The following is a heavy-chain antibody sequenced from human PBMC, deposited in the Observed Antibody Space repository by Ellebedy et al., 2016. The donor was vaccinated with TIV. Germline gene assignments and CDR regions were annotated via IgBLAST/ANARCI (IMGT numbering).Heavy chain of an antibody. V-gene: IGHV3-30*03. D-gene: IGHD3-10*01. CDR3: ARGRIYYGSGHNYGMDV. CDR2: ISYDGSNK. J-gene: IGHJ6*02. Sequence: GESLKISXAASGFTFSSYGMHWVRQAPGKGLEWVAVISYDGSNKYNADSVKGRFTISRDNSKNTLYLQMNSLRAEDTAVYYCARGRIYYGSGHNYGMDVWGQGTTVTVSS. CDR1: GFTFSSYG.